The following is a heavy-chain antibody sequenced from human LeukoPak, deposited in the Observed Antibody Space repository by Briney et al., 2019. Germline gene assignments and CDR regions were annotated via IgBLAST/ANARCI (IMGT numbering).Heavy chain of an antibody. D-gene: IGHD6-6*01. CDR2: ISWNSGSI. J-gene: IGHJ6*02. CDR1: GFIFNNYA. CDR3: ARGLARGMDV. V-gene: IGHV3-9*01. Sequence: GGSLRLSCAGSGFIFNNYAMHWVRQPPGKGLEWVPGISWNSGSIDYADSVKGRFTISRDNAKNSLYLQMNSLRAEDTAVYYCARGLARGMDVWGQGTTVTVSS.